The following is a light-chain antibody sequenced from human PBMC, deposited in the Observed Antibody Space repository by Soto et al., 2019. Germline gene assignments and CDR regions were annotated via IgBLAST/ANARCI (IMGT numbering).Light chain of an antibody. CDR2: GAS. CDR1: QSVNSN. Sequence: EKVMTQSPAALSVSPGERATLSCRASQSVNSNLAWYQQKPGQAPRLLLYGASTRATGIPARFSGSASGTEFTLTFSSLQSEESAVYYCQQYNDWPLTFGGGTKVDIK. J-gene: IGKJ4*01. V-gene: IGKV3-15*01. CDR3: QQYNDWPLT.